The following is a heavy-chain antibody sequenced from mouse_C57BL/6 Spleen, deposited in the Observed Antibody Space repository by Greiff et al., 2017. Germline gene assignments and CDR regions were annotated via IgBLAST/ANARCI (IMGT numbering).Heavy chain of an antibody. Sequence: VKLQQSGAELVKPGASVKISCKASGYAFSSYWMNWVKQRPGKGLEWIGQIYPGDGDTNYNGKFKGKATLTADKSSSTAYMQLSSLTSEDSAVYFCARWDYDYDKGDYWGQGTTLTVSS. J-gene: IGHJ2*01. CDR2: IYPGDGDT. D-gene: IGHD2-4*01. CDR1: GYAFSSYW. CDR3: ARWDYDYDKGDY. V-gene: IGHV1-80*01.